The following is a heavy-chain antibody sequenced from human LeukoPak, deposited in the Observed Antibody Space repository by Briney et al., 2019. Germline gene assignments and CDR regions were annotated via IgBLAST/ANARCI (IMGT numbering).Heavy chain of an antibody. CDR2: IYHSGST. CDR3: ARAGYSGIDY. D-gene: IGHD1-26*01. J-gene: IGHJ4*02. Sequence: SETLSLTCTVSGGSISSSSYYWGWIRQPPGKGLEWIGEIYHSGSTNYNPSLKSRVTISVDKSKNQFSLKLSSVTAADTAVYYCARAGYSGIDYWGQGTLVTVSS. CDR1: GGSISSSSYY. V-gene: IGHV4-39*07.